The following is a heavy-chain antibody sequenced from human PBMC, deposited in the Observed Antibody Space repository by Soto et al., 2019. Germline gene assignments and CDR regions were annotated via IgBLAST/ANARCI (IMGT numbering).Heavy chain of an antibody. CDR2: IYYSGST. CDR1: GGSVSSGSYY. V-gene: IGHV4-61*01. CDR3: ARVGLYDFWSGYLV. Sequence: QVQLQESGPGLVKPSETLSLTCTVSGGSVSSGSYYWSWIRQPPGKGLEWIGYIYYSGSTNYNPSLKSRVPISVDTSKNQFSLKLSSVTAADTAVYYCARVGLYDFWSGYLVWGQGTLVTVSS. J-gene: IGHJ4*02. D-gene: IGHD3-3*01.